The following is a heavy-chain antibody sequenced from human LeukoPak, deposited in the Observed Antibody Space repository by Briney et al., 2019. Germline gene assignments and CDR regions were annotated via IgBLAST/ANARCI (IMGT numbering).Heavy chain of an antibody. D-gene: IGHD3-10*01. CDR1: GFTFSSYA. CDR3: AKDRDEGPSKIYYPPYYFDY. CDR2: ISGSGGST. Sequence: GGSLRLSCAASGFTFSSYAMSWVRQAPGKGLEWVSAISGSGGSTYYADSVEGRFTISRDNSKNTLYLQMNSLRAEDTAVYYCAKDRDEGPSKIYYPPYYFDYWGQGTLVTVSS. J-gene: IGHJ4*02. V-gene: IGHV3-23*01.